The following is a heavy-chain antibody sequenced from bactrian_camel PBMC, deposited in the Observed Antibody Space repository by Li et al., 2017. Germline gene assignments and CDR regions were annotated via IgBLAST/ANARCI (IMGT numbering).Heavy chain of an antibody. V-gene: IGHV3S31*01. Sequence: VQLVESGGGLVQPGGSLVLSCAASGFTNSRYAMSWVRQAPGKGLERVSGLNSGGDSTYYADSVKGRFTVSRARARNTLYLQMDSPKPEDTAVYYCVRDRVAVDGSHDFGYWGRGTQVTV. J-gene: IGHJ6*01. CDR2: LNSGGDST. CDR1: GFTNSRYA. CDR3: VRDRVAVDGSHDFGY. D-gene: IGHD1*01.